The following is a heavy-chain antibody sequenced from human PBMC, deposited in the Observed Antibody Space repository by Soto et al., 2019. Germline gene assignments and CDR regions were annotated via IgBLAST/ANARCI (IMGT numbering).Heavy chain of an antibody. D-gene: IGHD3-3*01. CDR1: GYSFTSYW. J-gene: IGHJ6*02. V-gene: IGHV5-10-1*01. Sequence: PGESLKISCKGSGYSFTSYWISWVRQMPGKGLEWMGRIDPSDSYTNYSPSFHGHVTISADKSISTAYLQWSSLKASDTAMYYCAGHETIYRAPIYYYYYGMDVWGQGTTVTVSS. CDR2: IDPSDSYT. CDR3: AGHETIYRAPIYYYYYGMDV.